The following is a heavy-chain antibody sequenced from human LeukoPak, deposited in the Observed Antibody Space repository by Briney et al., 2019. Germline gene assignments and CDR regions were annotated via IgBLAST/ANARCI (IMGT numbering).Heavy chain of an antibody. CDR1: GDSLSSYH. D-gene: IGHD6-19*01. V-gene: IGHV4-59*01. Sequence: SETLSLTCTVSGDSLSSYHWSWLRQPPGEGLEWIGYTYYSGSTNYNPSLKGRVIISVDTSNNQFSLKLSSVTAADTAVYYCARGAGWYGYWGQGTLVTVSS. CDR2: TYYSGST. J-gene: IGHJ4*02. CDR3: ARGAGWYGY.